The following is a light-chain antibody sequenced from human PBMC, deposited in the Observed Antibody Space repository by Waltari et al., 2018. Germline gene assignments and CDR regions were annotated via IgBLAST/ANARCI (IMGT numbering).Light chain of an antibody. CDR3: QQYDSYSALT. CDR2: HAS. Sequence: DIQMTQSPSTLSASIGDRVTITCRASQSISHYLAWYQQKPGRAPKLLIYHASPLDSGVPSRFSGGASGTKFTLTIRSLQPDDVASYYCQQYDSYSALTFGGGTKVEIK. J-gene: IGKJ4*01. V-gene: IGKV1-5*01. CDR1: QSISHY.